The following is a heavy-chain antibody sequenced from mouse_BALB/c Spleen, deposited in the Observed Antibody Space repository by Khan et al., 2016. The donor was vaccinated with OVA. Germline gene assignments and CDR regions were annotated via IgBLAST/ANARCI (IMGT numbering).Heavy chain of an antibody. CDR1: GFSLTSYG. D-gene: IGHD2-4*01. J-gene: IGHJ3*01. Sequence: VQLQESGPGLVQPSQSLSITCTVSGFSLTSYGVHWVRQSPGKGLEWLGVIWSGGGTDYNAAFISRLNISKGNSKSQAFFKMNRLQSNDTDIYYCARNDDYDEGLAYWGQGTLVTVSA. V-gene: IGHV2-2*03. CDR2: IWSGGGT. CDR3: ARNDDYDEGLAY.